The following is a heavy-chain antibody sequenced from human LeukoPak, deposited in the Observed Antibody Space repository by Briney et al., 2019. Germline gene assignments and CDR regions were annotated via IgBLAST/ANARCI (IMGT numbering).Heavy chain of an antibody. V-gene: IGHV3-23*01. J-gene: IGHJ3*02. CDR1: GFTFSSYA. D-gene: IGHD3-22*01. Sequence: RTGGSLRLSCAPSGFTFSSYAMSWVRQAPGKGLEWVAVISGGGSGTYYADSVRGRFTISRDNSKNTVYLQMNSLRAEDTAIYYCANAVGSSGSFSRDAFDIWGQGTMVTVSS. CDR2: ISGGGSGT. CDR3: ANAVGSSGSFSRDAFDI.